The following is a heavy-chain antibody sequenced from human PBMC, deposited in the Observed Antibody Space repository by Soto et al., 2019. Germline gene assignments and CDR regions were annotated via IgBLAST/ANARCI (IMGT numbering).Heavy chain of an antibody. V-gene: IGHV1-69*06. CDR3: ARGGRYGDYSSWFDP. Sequence: SVKVSCKASGGTFSSYAISWVRQAPGQGLEWMGGIIPIFGTANYAQKFQGRVTITADKSTSTAYMELSSLRSDDTAVYYCARGGRYGDYSSWFDPWGQGTLVTVSS. D-gene: IGHD4-17*01. CDR2: IIPIFGTA. J-gene: IGHJ5*02. CDR1: GGTFSSYA.